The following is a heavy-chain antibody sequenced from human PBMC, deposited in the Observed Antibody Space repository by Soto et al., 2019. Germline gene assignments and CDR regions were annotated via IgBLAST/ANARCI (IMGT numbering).Heavy chain of an antibody. CDR1: GGSFSGYY. J-gene: IGHJ5*02. CDR3: ATYSSSWENLFDP. D-gene: IGHD6-13*01. CDR2: INHSGST. Sequence: SETLSLTCAVYGGSFSGYYWSWIRQPPGKGLEWIGEINHSGSTNYNPSHKSRVTISVDTSKNKFSLKLSSVSVADIAVYYCATYSSSWENLFDPWGQGTLVTVSS. V-gene: IGHV4-34*01.